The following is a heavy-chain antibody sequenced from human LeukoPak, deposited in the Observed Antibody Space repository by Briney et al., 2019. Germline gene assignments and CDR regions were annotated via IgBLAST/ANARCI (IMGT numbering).Heavy chain of an antibody. Sequence: GRSLRLSCAASGFTFDDYAMHWVRQAPGKGLEGVSGISWNSGSIGYADSVKGRFTISRDNAKNSLYLQMNSLRAEDTALYYCAKSHLVGFGYFDYWGQGTLVTVSS. V-gene: IGHV3-9*01. CDR2: ISWNSGSI. CDR3: AKSHLVGFGYFDY. CDR1: GFTFDDYA. J-gene: IGHJ4*02. D-gene: IGHD3-10*01.